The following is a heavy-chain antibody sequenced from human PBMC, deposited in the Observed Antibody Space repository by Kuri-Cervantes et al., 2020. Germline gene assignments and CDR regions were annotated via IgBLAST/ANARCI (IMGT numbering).Heavy chain of an antibody. V-gene: IGHV4-59*01. CDR1: GGSISSYY. CDR2: IYYSGST. CDR3: ARVSYYYDSSGYYYVFDY. J-gene: IGHJ4*02. D-gene: IGHD3-22*01. Sequence: GSLRLSCTVSGGSISSYYWSWIRQPPGKGLEWIGYIYYSGSTNYNPSLKSRVTISVDTSKNQFSLKLSSVTAADTAVYYCARVSYYYDSSGYYYVFDYWGQGTLVTVSS.